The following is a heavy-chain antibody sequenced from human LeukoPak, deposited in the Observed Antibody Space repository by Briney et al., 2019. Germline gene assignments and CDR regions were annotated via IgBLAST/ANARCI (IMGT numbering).Heavy chain of an antibody. CDR3: ATGLTYHYDSSSYYQDY. D-gene: IGHD3-22*01. J-gene: IGHJ4*02. Sequence: GESLKISCKGSGYSFTKYWIGWVRQMPGKGLEWMGIIYPGDSDSRYSPSFQGQVTISADKSISTAYLQWSSLRASDTAMYYCATGLTYHYDSSSYYQDYWGQETLVTVSS. CDR2: IYPGDSDS. V-gene: IGHV5-51*01. CDR1: GYSFTKYW.